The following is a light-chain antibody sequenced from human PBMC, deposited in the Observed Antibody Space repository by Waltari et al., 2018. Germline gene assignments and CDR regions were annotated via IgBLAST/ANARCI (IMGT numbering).Light chain of an antibody. CDR2: KNN. Sequence: QSVLTQPPSASGTPGQKVTISCNGSSSTIGSNYVYWYQQLPGTAPKHLIFKNNHRPAGVPDRFSDSKSGTSAALAINGLRSEDEADYYCAAWDDSLSGLVLGGGTKVTVL. CDR3: AAWDDSLSGLV. J-gene: IGLJ3*02. CDR1: SSTIGSNY. V-gene: IGLV1-47*01.